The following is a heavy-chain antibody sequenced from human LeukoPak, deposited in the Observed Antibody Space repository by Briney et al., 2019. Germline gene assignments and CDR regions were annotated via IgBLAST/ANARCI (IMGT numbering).Heavy chain of an antibody. CDR1: GGSISSGSYY. J-gene: IGHJ6*03. CDR2: IYTSGST. Sequence: SQTLSLTCTVPGGSISSGSYYWSWIRQPAGKGLEWIGRIYTSGSTNYNPSLKSRVTISVDTSKNQFSLKLSSVTAADTAVYYCASSVVHDSSGYYYYYMDVWGKGTTVTVSS. D-gene: IGHD3-22*01. CDR3: ASSVVHDSSGYYYYYMDV. V-gene: IGHV4-61*02.